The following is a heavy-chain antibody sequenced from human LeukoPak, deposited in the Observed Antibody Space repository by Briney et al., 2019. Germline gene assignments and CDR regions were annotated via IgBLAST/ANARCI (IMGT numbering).Heavy chain of an antibody. CDR1: GGTFSSYA. Sequence: ASVKVSCKASGGTFSSYAISWVRQAPGQGLEWMGWINPNSGGTNYAQKFQGRVTMTRDTSISTAYMELSRLRSDDTAVYYCAREVGSGYYDSSGYYNWFDPWGQGTLVTVSS. V-gene: IGHV1-2*02. CDR2: INPNSGGT. CDR3: AREVGSGYYDSSGYYNWFDP. D-gene: IGHD3-22*01. J-gene: IGHJ5*02.